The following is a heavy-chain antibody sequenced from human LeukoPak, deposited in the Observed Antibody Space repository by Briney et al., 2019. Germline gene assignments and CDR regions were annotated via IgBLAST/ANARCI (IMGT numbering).Heavy chain of an antibody. J-gene: IGHJ6*02. CDR1: GGTFSSYA. CDR3: ARGIAVAGLYYYGMDV. D-gene: IGHD6-19*01. CDR2: IIPILGIA. Sequence: GASVKVPCKASGGTFSSYAISWVRQAPGQGLEWMGRIIPILGIANYAQKFQGRVTITADKSTGTAYMELSSLRSDDTAVYYCARGIAVAGLYYYGMDVWGQGTTVTVSS. V-gene: IGHV1-69*04.